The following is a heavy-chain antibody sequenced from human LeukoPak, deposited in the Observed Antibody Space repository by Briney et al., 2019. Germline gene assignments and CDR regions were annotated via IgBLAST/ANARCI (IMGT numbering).Heavy chain of an antibody. V-gene: IGHV5-51*01. CDR1: GYSFTSYW. J-gene: IGHJ3*02. CDR3: ARRYCIAVAGTCTGDAFDI. D-gene: IGHD6-19*01. CDR2: IYPGDSDT. Sequence: PGESLKISCKGSGYSFTSYWIGWVRPMPGKGLEWMGIIYPGDSDTRYSPSFQGQVTISADKSISTAYLQWSSLKASDTAMYHCARRYCIAVAGTCTGDAFDIWGQGTMVTVSS.